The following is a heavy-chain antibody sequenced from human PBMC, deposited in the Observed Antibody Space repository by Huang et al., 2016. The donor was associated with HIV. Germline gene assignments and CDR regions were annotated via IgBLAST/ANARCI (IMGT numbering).Heavy chain of an antibody. CDR3: ALAVWELVGAFDV. Sequence: AASGFTFKEYGMSWVRQAPGKGLEWVASVSGGGKNTFYADSVKGRFTITRDNSKNTLFLLINTLRAEDTAVYYCALAVWELVGAFDVWGQGTTVIVSS. D-gene: IGHD1-26*01. V-gene: IGHV3-23*01. CDR1: GFTFKEYG. J-gene: IGHJ3*01. CDR2: VSGGGKNT.